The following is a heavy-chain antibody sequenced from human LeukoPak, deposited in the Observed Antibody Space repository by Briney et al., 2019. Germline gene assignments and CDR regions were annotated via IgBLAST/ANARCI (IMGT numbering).Heavy chain of an antibody. D-gene: IGHD6-19*01. CDR1: GAAISNDMW. Sequence: SETLSLTCAVSGAAISNDMWWSWVRQPPGKGLEWIGEIYHTGSTNYNPSLKSRVIISVDKSKNQLSLRLNSVTAADTAVYFCARDYKYSNGWYDYWGQEILVAVSS. V-gene: IGHV4-4*02. CDR2: IYHTGST. J-gene: IGHJ4*02. CDR3: ARDYKYSNGWYDY.